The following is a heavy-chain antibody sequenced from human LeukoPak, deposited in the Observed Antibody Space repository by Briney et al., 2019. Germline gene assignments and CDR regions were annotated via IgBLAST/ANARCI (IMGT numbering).Heavy chain of an antibody. V-gene: IGHV3-23*01. Sequence: GGSLRLSCAASGFTFSSYAMSWVRQAPGKGLEWVSAISGSGGSTYYADSVKGRFAISRDNSKNTLYLQMNSLRAEDTAVYYCAKSPDYYYYGMDVWGRGTTVTVSS. CDR1: GFTFSSYA. J-gene: IGHJ6*02. CDR2: ISGSGGST. CDR3: AKSPDYYYYGMDV.